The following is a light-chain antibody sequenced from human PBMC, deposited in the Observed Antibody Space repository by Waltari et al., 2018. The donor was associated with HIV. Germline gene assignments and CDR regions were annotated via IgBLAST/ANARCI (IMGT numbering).Light chain of an antibody. J-gene: IGKJ2*01. CDR3: QQRSRWPPAYT. CDR1: QSVSIY. CDR2: DAS. Sequence: EIVLTQSPATLSLSPGERATLSCRASQSVSIYLAWYQQKPGQPPRLLIYDASNRATAIPARFSGSGSGTDFTLTISSLEPEDFAVYYCQQRSRWPPAYTFGQGTNLEIK. V-gene: IGKV3-11*01.